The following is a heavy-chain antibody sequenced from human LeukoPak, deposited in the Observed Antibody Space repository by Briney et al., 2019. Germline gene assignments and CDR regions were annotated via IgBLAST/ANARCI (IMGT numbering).Heavy chain of an antibody. D-gene: IGHD3-22*01. J-gene: IGHJ6*02. CDR3: GRTYDSSGLYYYYYGMDV. V-gene: IGHV3-11*01. CDR2: ISSSGSTI. CDR1: GFTFSDYY. Sequence: GSLRLSCAASGFTFSDYYMSWIRQAPGKGLEWVSYISSSGSTIYYADSVKGRFTISRDNAKNSLYLQMNSLRAEDTAVYYCGRTYDSSGLYYYYYGMDVWGQGTTVTVSS.